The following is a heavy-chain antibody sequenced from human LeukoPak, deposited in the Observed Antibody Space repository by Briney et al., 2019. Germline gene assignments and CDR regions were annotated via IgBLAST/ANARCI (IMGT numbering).Heavy chain of an antibody. V-gene: IGHV1-2*02. CDR3: ARVSEGAYYYGY. J-gene: IGHJ4*02. Sequence: ASVKVSCRASGYTFTGYYMHWVRQAPGQGLEWMGWINPNSGGTNYAQKFQGRVTMTRDTSISTAYMELSRLRSDDTAVYYCARVSEGAYYYGYWGQGTLVTVSS. D-gene: IGHD3-10*01. CDR2: INPNSGGT. CDR1: GYTFTGYY.